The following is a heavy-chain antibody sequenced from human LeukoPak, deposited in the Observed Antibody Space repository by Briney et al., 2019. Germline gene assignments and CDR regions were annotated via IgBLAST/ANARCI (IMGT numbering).Heavy chain of an antibody. Sequence: GASVKVSCKASGYTFTTNDINWVRQATGQGLEWMGWMNPNTGNTLYAQKFQGRVTLTRDTSINTAYMELSSLRFDDTAVYYCARVPYYYDSSGYYFDYWGQGTLVTVSS. CDR2: MNPNTGNT. D-gene: IGHD3-22*01. J-gene: IGHJ4*02. CDR1: GYTFTTND. CDR3: ARVPYYYDSSGYYFDY. V-gene: IGHV1-8*03.